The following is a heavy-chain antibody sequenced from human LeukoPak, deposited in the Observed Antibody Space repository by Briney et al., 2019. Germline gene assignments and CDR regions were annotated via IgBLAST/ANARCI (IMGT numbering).Heavy chain of an antibody. CDR3: ARTRYYYNSRSYGAPYYFDY. V-gene: IGHV4-4*07. CDR1: GSSISSYY. D-gene: IGHD3-10*01. J-gene: IGHJ4*02. Sequence: SETLSPTCTVSGSSISSYYWSWIRQPAGKGLEWIGRIYTSGSTNYNPSLKSRVTISVDTSKNQFSLKLSSVTAADTAVYYCARTRYYYNSRSYGAPYYFDYWGQGTLVTVSS. CDR2: IYTSGST.